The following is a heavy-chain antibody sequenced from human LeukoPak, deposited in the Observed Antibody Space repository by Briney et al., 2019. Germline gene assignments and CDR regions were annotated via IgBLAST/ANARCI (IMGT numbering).Heavy chain of an antibody. Sequence: SETLSLTCTVSGASVSNYYWSWIRQPPGKGLEWIGYFSYSGSTNYNPSLKSRVTVSVDTSKNQFSLKLSSVTAADTAVYYCARGPLDSGYTYFDYWGQGTLVSVTS. J-gene: IGHJ4*02. CDR2: FSYSGST. V-gene: IGHV4-59*02. CDR1: GASVSNYY. D-gene: IGHD5-12*01. CDR3: ARGPLDSGYTYFDY.